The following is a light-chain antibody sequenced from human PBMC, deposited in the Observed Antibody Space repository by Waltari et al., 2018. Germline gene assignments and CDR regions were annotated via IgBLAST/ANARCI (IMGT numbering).Light chain of an antibody. Sequence: QTVVTQEPSVTVSPGGTVTITCGSSTGAVTSDYHPNWFQRKPGQAPRALIYSTTIQHARPPAGFSGSLRGGQAALTLSAVQPEDEAEYFCLLYYGGAVLIGGGTKLTVL. V-gene: IGLV7-43*01. CDR3: LLYYGGAVL. CDR1: TGAVTSDYH. CDR2: STT. J-gene: IGLJ2*01.